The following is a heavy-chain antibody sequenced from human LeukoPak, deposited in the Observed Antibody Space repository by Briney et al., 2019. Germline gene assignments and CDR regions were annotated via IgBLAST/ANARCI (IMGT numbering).Heavy chain of an antibody. J-gene: IGHJ5*02. CDR1: GYTFSNYD. CDR2: MNPESGNT. CDR3: VRVRGVIGP. V-gene: IGHV1-8*01. D-gene: IGHD2-8*02. Sequence: ASVKVSCKASGYTFSNYDINWVRQAPGQGLEWMGWMNPESGNTGCAQKFQGRLTMTRDTSLSTAYMEVSSLRSEDTAFYYCVRVRGVIGPWGQGTLVTVSS.